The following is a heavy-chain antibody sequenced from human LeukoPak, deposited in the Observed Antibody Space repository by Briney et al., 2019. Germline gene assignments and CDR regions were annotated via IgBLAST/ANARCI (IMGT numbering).Heavy chain of an antibody. CDR3: AKFVAAAGRFDS. D-gene: IGHD6-13*01. J-gene: IGHJ4*02. CDR1: VVTFSIYA. V-gene: IGHV3-23*01. Sequence: GGSLRLSCAACVVTFSIYAMSWVRHAPGKGLEWGSAISGSGGSTYYADSVKSRFTISRDNSKNTLYMQMNSLRAEDTAVYSSAKFVAAAGRFDSWGQGTLVTVSS. CDR2: ISGSGGST.